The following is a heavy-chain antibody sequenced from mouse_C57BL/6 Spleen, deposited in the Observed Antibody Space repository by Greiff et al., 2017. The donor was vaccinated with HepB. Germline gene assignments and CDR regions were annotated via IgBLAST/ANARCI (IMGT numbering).Heavy chain of an antibody. CDR2: ISDGGSYT. J-gene: IGHJ2*01. CDR3: AREGGMITTTSLFDY. Sequence: EVKLVESGGGLVKPGGSLKLSCAASGFTFSSYAMSWVRQTPEKRLEWVATISDGGSYTNYPDNVKGRFTISRDNAKNNLYLQMSHLKSEDTAMYYCAREGGMITTTSLFDYWGQGTTLTVSS. D-gene: IGHD2-4*01. V-gene: IGHV5-4*01. CDR1: GFTFSSYA.